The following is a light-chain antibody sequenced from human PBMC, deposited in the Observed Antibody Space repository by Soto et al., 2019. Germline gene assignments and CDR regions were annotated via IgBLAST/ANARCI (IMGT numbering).Light chain of an antibody. V-gene: IGKV3-20*01. CDR3: QQYGNSPPYS. Sequence: EIVLTQSPGSLSLSPGEGATLSCRASQSVSTTYLDWYQLKPGQAPRLVIYATSSRAAGIPDRFRGSGSGKEFTLTISSLEPEDVGVYFCQQYGNSPPYSFFQGTKLEIK. CDR1: QSVSTTY. CDR2: ATS. J-gene: IGKJ2*03.